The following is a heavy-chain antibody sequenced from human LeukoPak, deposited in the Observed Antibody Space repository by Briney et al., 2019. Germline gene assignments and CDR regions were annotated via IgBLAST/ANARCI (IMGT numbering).Heavy chain of an antibody. CDR1: GFTFDDYA. Sequence: GGSLRLSSAASGFTFDDYAMHWVRQAPGKGLEWVSGISWNSGSIGYADSVKGRFTISRDNAKNSLYLQMNSLRAEDTALYYCAKDSSGWPLDYWGQGTLVTVSS. CDR3: AKDSSGWPLDY. CDR2: ISWNSGSI. D-gene: IGHD6-19*01. V-gene: IGHV3-9*01. J-gene: IGHJ4*02.